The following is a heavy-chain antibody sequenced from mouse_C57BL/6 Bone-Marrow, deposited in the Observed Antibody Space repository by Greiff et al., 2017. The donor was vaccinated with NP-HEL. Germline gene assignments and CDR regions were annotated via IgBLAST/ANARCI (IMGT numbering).Heavy chain of an antibody. Sequence: QVQLQQSGAELARPGASVKLSCKASGYTFTSYGISWVKQRTGQGLEWIGEIYPRSGNTYYNEKFKGKATLTADKSSSTAYMELRSLTSEDSAVYFCARSYSYGSYWYFDVWGTGTTVTVSS. J-gene: IGHJ1*03. CDR1: GYTFTSYG. D-gene: IGHD1-1*01. CDR3: ARSYSYGSYWYFDV. V-gene: IGHV1-81*01. CDR2: IYPRSGNT.